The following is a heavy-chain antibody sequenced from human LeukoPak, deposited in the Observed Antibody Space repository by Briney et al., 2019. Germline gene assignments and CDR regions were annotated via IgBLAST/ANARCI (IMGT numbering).Heavy chain of an antibody. J-gene: IGHJ6*02. D-gene: IGHD3-3*01. Sequence: PGGSLRLSCAASGFSFSSYTMNWARQAPGKGLEWVSSIRSSSNYIYYADLVKGRFTISRDNAKNSLYLQMNSLRAEDTAVYYCAREGGYDFWSGPGMDVWGQGTTVTVSS. CDR3: AREGGYDFWSGPGMDV. V-gene: IGHV3-21*01. CDR2: IRSSSNYI. CDR1: GFSFSSYT.